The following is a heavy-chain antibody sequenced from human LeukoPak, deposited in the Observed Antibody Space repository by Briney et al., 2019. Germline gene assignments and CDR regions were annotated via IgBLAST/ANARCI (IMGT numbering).Heavy chain of an antibody. Sequence: PSETLSLTCTVSGGSVSISSYYWGWIRQPPGKGLEWIANIYYSGSTYYNPSLKNRVTISISTSKNQFSLKLTSVTAADTAVYYCARIPSPGCFDPWGQGTLVTVSS. CDR1: GGSVSISSYY. CDR2: IYYSGST. CDR3: ARIPSPGCFDP. J-gene: IGHJ5*02. V-gene: IGHV4-39*07.